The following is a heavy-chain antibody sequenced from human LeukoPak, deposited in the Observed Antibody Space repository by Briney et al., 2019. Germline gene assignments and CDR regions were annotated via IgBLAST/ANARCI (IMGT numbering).Heavy chain of an antibody. CDR1: GFTFSSYA. J-gene: IGHJ4*02. CDR3: AKGVVGASNLVDY. D-gene: IGHD1-26*01. V-gene: IGHV3-23*01. Sequence: GGSLRLSCAASGFTFSSYAMSWVRQAPGNGLEWVSAISGSGGITYYADSVKGRFTISRDNSKTTLYLQMNSVRAEDTGVYYCAKGVVGASNLVDYWGQGTLVTVSS. CDR2: ISGSGGIT.